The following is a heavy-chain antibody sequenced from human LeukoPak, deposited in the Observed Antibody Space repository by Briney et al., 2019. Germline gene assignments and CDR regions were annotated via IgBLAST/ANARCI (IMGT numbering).Heavy chain of an antibody. CDR1: GFTVSSTY. D-gene: IGHD6-25*01. Sequence: GGSLRLSCAASGFTVSSTYMSWVRQAPGKGLEWVSVMYGGGSKYYADSVKGRFTISRDSPTNMVFLEMNSLRAEDTAVYYCARGHGAYSSVTYRYYGMDVWGQGTTVAVSS. J-gene: IGHJ6*02. CDR2: MYGGGSK. CDR3: ARGHGAYSSVTYRYYGMDV. V-gene: IGHV3-66*01.